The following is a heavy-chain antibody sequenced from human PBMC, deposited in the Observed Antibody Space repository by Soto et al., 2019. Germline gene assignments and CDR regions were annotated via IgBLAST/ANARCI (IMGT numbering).Heavy chain of an antibody. V-gene: IGHV4-34*01. CDR1: GGSFSGYQ. Sequence: QVQLQQWGAGLLKPSETLSLTCAVYGGSFSGYQWSWIRQTPGKGLEWIGEINDSGNINYNPSLKSRVPILLDTPKKQISLKLSSVTAAASAVYYCARGLILWFGELSRRGGYYYYMDVWGKGTTVTVSS. CDR3: ARGLILWFGELSRRGGYYYYMDV. D-gene: IGHD3-10*01. J-gene: IGHJ6*03. CDR2: INDSGNI.